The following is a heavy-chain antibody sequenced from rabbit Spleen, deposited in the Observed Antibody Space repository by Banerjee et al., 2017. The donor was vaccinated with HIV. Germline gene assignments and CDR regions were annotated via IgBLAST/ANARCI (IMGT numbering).Heavy chain of an antibody. CDR2: IAIGSVRT. CDR3: ARDRDGDTPYNSYYFDL. Sequence: EQLEESGGGLVKPEGSLTLTCKASGFSFSNKAVMCWVRQAPGKGLEWIGCIAIGSVRTYYASWAKGRFTISKTSSTTVTLQMTSLTAADTATYFCARDRDGDTPYNSYYFDLWGPGTLVTVS. D-gene: IGHD2-1*01. V-gene: IGHV1S45*01. J-gene: IGHJ4*01. CDR1: GFSFSNKAV.